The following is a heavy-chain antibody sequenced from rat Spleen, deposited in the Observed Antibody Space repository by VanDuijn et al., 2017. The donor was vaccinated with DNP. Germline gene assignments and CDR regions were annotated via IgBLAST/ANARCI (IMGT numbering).Heavy chain of an antibody. V-gene: IGHV2-32*01. CDR2: VWSDGDT. J-gene: IGHJ3*01. CDR3: ARGYSIYTLAY. Sequence: QVQLMESGPGLVQPSETLSLTCTVSGFSLTSSNVHWVRQPPGKGLEWMGVVWSDGDTSYNSPLKSRLSINRDTSKSQLFLKMSSLQTEDTATYYCARGYSIYTLAYWGQGALVTVSS. D-gene: IGHD1-2*01. CDR1: GFSLTSSN.